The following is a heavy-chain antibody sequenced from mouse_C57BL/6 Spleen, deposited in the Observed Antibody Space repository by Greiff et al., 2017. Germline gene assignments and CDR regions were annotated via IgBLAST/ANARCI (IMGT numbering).Heavy chain of an antibody. CDR1: GFNIQDYY. CDR2: IDPEDGET. V-gene: IGHV14-2*01. J-gene: IGHJ2*01. D-gene: IGHD3-2*02. CDR3: ARSLQLRYFDY. Sequence: VHVKQSGAELVKPGASVKLSCTASGFNIQDYYMHWVKQRTEQGLEWIGRIDPEDGETKYAPKFQGKATITADTSSNTAYLQLSSLTSEDTAVYYCARSLQLRYFDYWGQGTTLTVSS.